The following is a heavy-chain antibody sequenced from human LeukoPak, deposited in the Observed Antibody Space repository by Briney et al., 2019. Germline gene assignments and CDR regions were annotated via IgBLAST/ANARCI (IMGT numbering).Heavy chain of an antibody. CDR3: AKVTGGDMITYGGLDY. J-gene: IGHJ4*02. CDR1: GFTFSGYA. V-gene: IGHV3-23*01. Sequence: GGSLRLSCAASGFTFSGYAMSWVRQAPGKGLEWVSAIIGGGDTTYYAASVKGRLTVSRDNSKNTLYLQMNSLRAEDTAVYYCAKVTGGDMITYGGLDYWGEGTLVTVSS. CDR2: IIGGGDTT. D-gene: IGHD3-16*01.